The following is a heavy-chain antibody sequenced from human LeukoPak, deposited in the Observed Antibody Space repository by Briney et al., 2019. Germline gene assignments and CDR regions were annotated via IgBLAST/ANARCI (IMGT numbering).Heavy chain of an antibody. V-gene: IGHV1-2*02. CDR1: GYTLTEYY. D-gene: IGHD2-8*02. CDR3: STEDKYCTGANCGVF. CDR2: IIPDSGGT. Sequence: ASVKVSFKASGYTLTEYYIHWVRQAPGQGLEWMGFIIPDSGGTTYQQNFQGRVTMTRDTSINTFYMELSSLRPDDTAVYYCSTEDKYCTGANCGVFWGQGTLVTVSS. J-gene: IGHJ4*02.